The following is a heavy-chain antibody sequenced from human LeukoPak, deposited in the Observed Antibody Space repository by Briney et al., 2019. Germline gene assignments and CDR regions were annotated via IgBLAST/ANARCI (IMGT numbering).Heavy chain of an antibody. CDR3: ARSANWGQLSDY. CDR1: GGSFSGYY. Sequence: SETLSLTCAVYGGSFSGYYWSWIRQPPGKGLEWIGEINHSGSTNYNPSLKSRVTISVDTSKNQFSLKLSSVTAADTAVYYCARSANWGQLSDYWGQGTLVTVSS. CDR2: INHSGST. J-gene: IGHJ4*02. V-gene: IGHV4-34*01. D-gene: IGHD7-27*01.